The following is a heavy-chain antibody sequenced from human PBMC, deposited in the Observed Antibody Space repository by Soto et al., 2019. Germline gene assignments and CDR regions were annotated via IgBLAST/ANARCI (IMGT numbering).Heavy chain of an antibody. J-gene: IGHJ4*02. CDR1: VFTFSSYA. Sequence: GALRLSGAASVFTFSSYAMHWVRQAPGKGLEWVAVISYDGSNKYYADSVKGRFTISRDNSKNTLYLQMNSLRAEDTAVYYCARDRGITMIVVSVLDYWGQGTLVTVSS. V-gene: IGHV3-30-3*01. D-gene: IGHD3-22*01. CDR3: ARDRGITMIVVSVLDY. CDR2: ISYDGSNK.